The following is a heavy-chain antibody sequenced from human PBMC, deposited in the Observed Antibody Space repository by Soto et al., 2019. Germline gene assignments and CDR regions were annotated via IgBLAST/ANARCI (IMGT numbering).Heavy chain of an antibody. V-gene: IGHV3-53*01. J-gene: IGHJ4*02. CDR1: GFTVSFNY. Sequence: VGSLRLSCAASGFTVSFNYMSWVRQAPGKGLEWVSVIYSSGTTYYADSVRGRFTISRDNSKNTLYLQMNSLRADDTAVYYCGRVKAVAGYYFDSWGQGALVTVSS. CDR2: IYSSGTT. D-gene: IGHD6-19*01. CDR3: GRVKAVAGYYFDS.